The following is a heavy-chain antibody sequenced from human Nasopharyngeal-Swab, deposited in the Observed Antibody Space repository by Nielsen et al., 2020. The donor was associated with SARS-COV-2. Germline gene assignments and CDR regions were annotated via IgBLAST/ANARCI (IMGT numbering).Heavy chain of an antibody. CDR1: GFTFSSYW. CDR3: ARHSGWSFDY. D-gene: IGHD6-19*01. V-gene: IGHV3-7*01. Sequence: GESLKISCAASGFTFSSYWMTWVRQAPGKGLEWVANINQDGSEKYYVDSVKGRFTISRDNAKNSLYLQVNGLRAEDTAVYYCARHSGWSFDYWGQGTLVTVSS. J-gene: IGHJ4*02. CDR2: INQDGSEK.